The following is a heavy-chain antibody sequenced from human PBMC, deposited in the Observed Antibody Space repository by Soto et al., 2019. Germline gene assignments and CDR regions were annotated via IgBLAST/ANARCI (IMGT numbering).Heavy chain of an antibody. CDR1: GYTFTGYY. J-gene: IGHJ6*02. CDR2: INPNSGGT. CDR3: AREKGITIFGVVPSMDV. Sequence: ASVKVSCKASGYTFTGYYMHWVRQAPGQGLEWMGWINPNSGGTNYAQKFQGRVTMTRDTSINTAYMELSRLRSDDTAVYYCAREKGITIFGVVPSMDVWGQGTTVTVSS. D-gene: IGHD3-3*01. V-gene: IGHV1-2*02.